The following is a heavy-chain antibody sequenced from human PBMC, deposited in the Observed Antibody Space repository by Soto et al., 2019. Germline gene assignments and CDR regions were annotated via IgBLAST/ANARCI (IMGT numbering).Heavy chain of an antibody. V-gene: IGHV3-21*01. CDR1: GFTFSSYS. Sequence: EVKLVESGGGLVKPGGSLRLSCAASGFTFSSYSMNWVRQAPGKGLEWVSSISSSSSYIYYADSVKGRFTISRDNAKNSLYLQMNSLRAEDTAVYYCARDTYYYGSGSYYNGIDYWGQGTLVTVSS. J-gene: IGHJ4*02. CDR2: ISSSSSYI. CDR3: ARDTYYYGSGSYYNGIDY. D-gene: IGHD3-10*01.